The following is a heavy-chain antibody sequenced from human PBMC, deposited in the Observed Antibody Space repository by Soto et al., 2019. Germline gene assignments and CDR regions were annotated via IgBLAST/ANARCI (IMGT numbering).Heavy chain of an antibody. CDR2: IYHSGST. CDR1: GGSISSSNW. Sequence: QVQLQESGPGLVKPSGTLSLTCAVSGGSISSSNWWSWVRQPPGKGLEWIGEIYHSGSTNYNPSLKSRVPLSVAESKTQSSPKLSSVTAAATAVYYCASRAAYYSSQGGWFDPWGQGTLVTVSS. CDR3: ASRAAYYSSQGGWFDP. J-gene: IGHJ5*02. D-gene: IGHD3-10*01. V-gene: IGHV4-4*02.